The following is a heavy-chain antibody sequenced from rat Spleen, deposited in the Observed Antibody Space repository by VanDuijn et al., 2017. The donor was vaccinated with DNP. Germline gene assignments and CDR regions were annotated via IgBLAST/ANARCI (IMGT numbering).Heavy chain of an antibody. CDR2: ITSSGSDT. CDR1: GFTFNNYW. V-gene: IGHV5-31*01. CDR3: ARGNNNYPYWSFDF. J-gene: IGHJ1*01. Sequence: EVQLVESGGDLVQPGRSLKLSCVASGFTFNNYWMTWIRQVPGKGLEWFASITSSGSDTYYPDSVKGRFTISRDNAKNTLYLQMNRLRSEDTATYYCARGNNNYPYWSFDFWGPGTMVTVSS. D-gene: IGHD1-10*01.